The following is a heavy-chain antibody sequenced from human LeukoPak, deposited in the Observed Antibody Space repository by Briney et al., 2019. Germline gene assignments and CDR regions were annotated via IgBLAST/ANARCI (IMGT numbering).Heavy chain of an antibody. CDR1: GGSFSGYY. CDR3: ARVWVMAYFDY. Sequence: SETLSLTCAVYGGSFSGYYWSWIRQPPGKGLEWIGYIYYSGSTNYNPSLKSRVTISVDTSKNQFSLKLSSVTAADTAVYYCARVWVMAYFDYWGQGTLVTVSS. CDR2: IYYSGST. V-gene: IGHV4-59*01. J-gene: IGHJ4*02. D-gene: IGHD2-21*01.